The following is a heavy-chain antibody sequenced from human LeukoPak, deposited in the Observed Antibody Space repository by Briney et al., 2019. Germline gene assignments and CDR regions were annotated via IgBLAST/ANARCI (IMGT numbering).Heavy chain of an antibody. J-gene: IGHJ4*02. D-gene: IGHD6-6*01. Sequence: PGASVKVSCKASGYTFTSYDINWVRQATGQGLEWMGWMNPNSGNTGYAQKFQGRVTITRNTSISTAYMELSSLRPEDTAVYYCATIRGSSTYFLDYWGQGTLVTVSS. CDR3: ATIRGSSTYFLDY. CDR1: GYTFTSYD. V-gene: IGHV1-8*03. CDR2: MNPNSGNT.